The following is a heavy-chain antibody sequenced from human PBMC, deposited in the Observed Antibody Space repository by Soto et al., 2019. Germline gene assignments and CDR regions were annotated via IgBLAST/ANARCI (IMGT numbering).Heavy chain of an antibody. V-gene: IGHV3-33*01. D-gene: IGHD6-19*01. Sequence: GGSLRLSCAASGSTFSSYGMHWVRQAPGKGLEWVAVIWYDGSNKYYADSVKGRYTISRDDSKNTVYLQMNSLGAEDTAVYYCTRDPLIAVAAYDAFDIWGQGTSVTVSS. CDR1: GSTFSSYG. CDR3: TRDPLIAVAAYDAFDI. CDR2: IWYDGSNK. J-gene: IGHJ3*02.